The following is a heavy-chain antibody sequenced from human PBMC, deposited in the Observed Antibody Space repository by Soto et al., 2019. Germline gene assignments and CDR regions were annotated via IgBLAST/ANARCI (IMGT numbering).Heavy chain of an antibody. V-gene: IGHV1-69*13. CDR2: IIPIFGTA. CDR3: ARDGVTMVRGVIKRTDYYYGMDV. Sequence: SVKVSCKASGGTFSSYAISWVRQAPGQGLEWMGGIIPIFGTANYAQKFQGRVTITADESTSTAYMELSSLRPEDTAVYYCARDGVTMVRGVIKRTDYYYGMDVWGQGTTVTVSS. J-gene: IGHJ6*02. D-gene: IGHD3-10*01. CDR1: GGTFSSYA.